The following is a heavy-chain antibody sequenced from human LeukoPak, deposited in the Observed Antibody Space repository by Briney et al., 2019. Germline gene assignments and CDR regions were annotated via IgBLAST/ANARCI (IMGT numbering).Heavy chain of an antibody. CDR3: ASNTNHQTMIAAPGY. D-gene: IGHD6-6*01. Sequence: PGGSLRLSCAASGFTFSSYGMHWVRQAPGKGLEWVAFIRYDGSNKYYADSVKGRFTISRDNSKNTLYLQMNSLRAEDTAVYYCASNTNHQTMIAAPGYWGQGTLVTVSS. CDR2: IRYDGSNK. J-gene: IGHJ4*02. V-gene: IGHV3-30*02. CDR1: GFTFSSYG.